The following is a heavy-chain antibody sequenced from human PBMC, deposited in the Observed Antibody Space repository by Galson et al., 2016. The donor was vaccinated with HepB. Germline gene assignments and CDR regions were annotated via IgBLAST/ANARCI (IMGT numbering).Heavy chain of an antibody. D-gene: IGHD3-10*01. CDR2: IFPGDSDT. CDR1: GYTFSSYW. CDR3: ATSGGPRLWFDP. J-gene: IGHJ5*02. V-gene: IGHV5-51*01. Sequence: QSGAEVKKPGESLKISCKGSGYTFSSYWIGWVRQRPGKGLEWMGIIFPGDSDTRYSPSFPGQVTISADKSISTAYLHWSSLKASDTAMYYCATSGGPRLWFDPWGQGTLVTVSS.